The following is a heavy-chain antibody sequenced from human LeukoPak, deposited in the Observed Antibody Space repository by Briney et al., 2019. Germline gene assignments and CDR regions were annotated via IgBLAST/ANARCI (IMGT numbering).Heavy chain of an antibody. D-gene: IGHD5-18*01. CDR2: ISPYNGNT. Sequence: ASVKVSCKTSGYIFTSYGISRVRQAPGQGLESMGWISPYNGNTKYAQKFQGRVTMTTDTSTSTVYMELRSLRSDDTAVYYCARDRVGGYTYGGNWFDPWGQGTLVTVSS. V-gene: IGHV1-18*01. CDR3: ARDRVGGYTYGGNWFDP. CDR1: GYIFTSYG. J-gene: IGHJ5*02.